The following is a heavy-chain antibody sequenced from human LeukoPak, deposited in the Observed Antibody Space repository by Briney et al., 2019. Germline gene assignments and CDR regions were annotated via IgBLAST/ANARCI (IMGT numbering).Heavy chain of an antibody. D-gene: IGHD5-24*01. CDR2: INPNSGGT. Sequence: ASVKVSCKASGYTFTGYYMHWVRQAPGQGLEWMGWINPNSGGTNYAQKFQGRVTMTRDTSISTAYMELSRLRSDDTAVYYCARVAEMATSTGFYFDYWGQGTLVTVSS. CDR3: ARVAEMATSTGFYFDY. V-gene: IGHV1-2*02. CDR1: GYTFTGYY. J-gene: IGHJ4*02.